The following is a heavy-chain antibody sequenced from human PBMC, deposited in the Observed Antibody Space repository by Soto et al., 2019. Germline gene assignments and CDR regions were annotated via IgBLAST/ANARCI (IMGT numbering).Heavy chain of an antibody. Sequence: QVQLVQSGTEVKKPGSSVTVSCKASGGTFSNSAIIWVRQAPGQGLEWMGGILPIFGTPNYAQKFQGRLTISADEFSSTAYMELNILRSEDTAVYYAATPAEALDPAMLKGLAHWGQGSLVTVSS. V-gene: IGHV1-69*01. CDR1: GGTFSNSA. D-gene: IGHD5-18*01. J-gene: IGHJ4*02. CDR2: ILPIFGTP. CDR3: ATPAEALDPAMLKGLAH.